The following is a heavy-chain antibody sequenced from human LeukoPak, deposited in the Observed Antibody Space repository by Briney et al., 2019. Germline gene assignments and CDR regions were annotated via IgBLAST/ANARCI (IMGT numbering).Heavy chain of an antibody. J-gene: IGHJ4*02. V-gene: IGHV3-30-3*01. D-gene: IGHD1-1*01. CDR1: GFTFSSYA. CDR3: ARARISWYDVGY. CDR2: ISYDGSNK. Sequence: PGGSLRLSCAASGFTFSSYAMHWVRQAPGKGLEWVAVISYDGSNKYYADSVKGRFTISRDNSKNTLCLQMNSLRAEDTAVYYCARARISWYDVGYWGQGTLVTVSS.